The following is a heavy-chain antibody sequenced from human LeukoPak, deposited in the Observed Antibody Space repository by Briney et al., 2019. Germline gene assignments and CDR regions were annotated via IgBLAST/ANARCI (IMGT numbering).Heavy chain of an antibody. Sequence: GGSLRLSCAASGFTFSSYEMNWVRQAPGKGLEWVSYISSSGSTIYYADSVKGRFTISRDNAKNSLYLQMNSLRAEDTAVYYCARPLYLRSDYWGQGTLVTVSS. D-gene: IGHD1-26*01. CDR1: GFTFSSYE. J-gene: IGHJ4*02. V-gene: IGHV3-48*03. CDR3: ARPLYLRSDY. CDR2: ISSSGSTI.